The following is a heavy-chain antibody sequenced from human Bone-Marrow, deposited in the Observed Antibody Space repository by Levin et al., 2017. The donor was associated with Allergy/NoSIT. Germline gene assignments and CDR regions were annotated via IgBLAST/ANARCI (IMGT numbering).Heavy chain of an antibody. CDR2: IYYSGST. J-gene: IGHJ6*03. D-gene: IGHD2-21*02. V-gene: IGHV4-59*01. CDR3: ARGDDSPARFYMDV. Sequence: LSFTCSVSGGSISRFYWSWVRQPPPPGTQWIGYIYYSGSTIYNPSLKSRVTISLDTSKSQFSLKLTSVTAADTALYYCARGDDSPARFYMDVWGKGTTVTVSS. CDR1: GGSISRFY.